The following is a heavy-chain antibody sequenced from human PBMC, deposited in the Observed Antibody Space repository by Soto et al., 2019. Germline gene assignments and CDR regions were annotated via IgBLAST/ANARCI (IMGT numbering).Heavy chain of an antibody. CDR1: GDSIKTETW. J-gene: IGHJ5*01. Sequence: SETLSLTCAVSGDSIKTETWRSWLRQLPGTGLEWIGEIKHTGDANANPALRSRVSMSVDRTKNQFFLNLRSVSAADTAVYFCAREGRLHWFESWGQGTLVTVSS. CDR2: IKHTGDA. CDR3: AREGRLHWFES. V-gene: IGHV4-4*02.